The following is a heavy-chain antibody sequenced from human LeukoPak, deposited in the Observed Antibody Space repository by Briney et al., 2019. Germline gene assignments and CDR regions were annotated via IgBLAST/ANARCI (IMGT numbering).Heavy chain of an antibody. D-gene: IGHD2/OR15-2a*01. CDR1: GFTFSSYW. CDR2: IKQDGSEK. CDR3: ARDTWAYYMDV. Sequence: GGSLRLSCAASGFTFSSYWMSWVRQAPGKGLEWVANIKQDGSEKYYVDSVKGRFTISRDNAKNSLYLQMNSLRVEDTAVYYCARDTWAYYMDVWGKGTTVTISS. J-gene: IGHJ6*03. V-gene: IGHV3-7*03.